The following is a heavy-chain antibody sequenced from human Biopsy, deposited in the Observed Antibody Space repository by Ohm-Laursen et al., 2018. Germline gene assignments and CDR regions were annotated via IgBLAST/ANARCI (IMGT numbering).Heavy chain of an antibody. CDR3: ARAYPPPGRRLVVVAGDSDC. CDR2: INIDGSTT. V-gene: IGHV3-74*01. D-gene: IGHD2-15*01. CDR1: GFSFSSYW. Sequence: GSLRLSCTASGFSFSSYWMHWVRQGPGKGLAWVSRINIDGSTTRYADSVKGRFTISRDNAKNTLYLQMNSLGVEDTAVYYCARAYPPPGRRLVVVAGDSDCWGQGTRVTVSS. J-gene: IGHJ4*02.